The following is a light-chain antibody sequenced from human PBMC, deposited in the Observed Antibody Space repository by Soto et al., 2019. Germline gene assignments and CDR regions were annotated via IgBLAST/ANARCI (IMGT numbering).Light chain of an antibody. CDR2: DDN. J-gene: IGLJ1*01. V-gene: IGLV1-51*01. CDR1: SSNIGGNS. CDR3: GSWDSSLSDYV. Sequence: QSVLTQPPSVSAAPGQRVTISCSGSSSNIGGNSVSWYQQLPGTAPKLLIYDDNKRPSGIPDRFSGSKSGTSATLGITGFQAGDEADYYCGSWDSSLSDYVFGNGTKVTVL.